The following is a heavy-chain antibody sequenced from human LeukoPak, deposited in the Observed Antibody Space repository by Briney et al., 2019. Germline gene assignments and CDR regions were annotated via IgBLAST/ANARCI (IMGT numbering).Heavy chain of an antibody. Sequence: GGSLRLSCAASGFTFSSYAMSWVRQAPGKGLEWVSAISGSGGSTYYADSVKGRFTISRDNSKNTLYLQMNSLRAEDTAVYYCAKSGHYDSSGYYYVTHCFDYWGQGTLVTVSS. J-gene: IGHJ4*02. CDR2: ISGSGGST. V-gene: IGHV3-23*01. CDR1: GFTFSSYA. D-gene: IGHD3-22*01. CDR3: AKSGHYDSSGYYYVTHCFDY.